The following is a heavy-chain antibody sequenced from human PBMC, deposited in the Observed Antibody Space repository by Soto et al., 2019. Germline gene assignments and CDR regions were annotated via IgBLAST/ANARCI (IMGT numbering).Heavy chain of an antibody. CDR2: ISSGSSTI. Sequence: GSLILSCAASGFTFSIYSMNWVRQAPGKGLEWLSYISSGSSTISYADSVKGRFTIARDNAKNSLFLQLNSLRAEDRAVYYCGRVGWAAYHHYMNVWAKGTTVSVSS. V-gene: IGHV3-48*01. J-gene: IGHJ6*03. CDR3: GRVGWAAYHHYMNV. D-gene: IGHD1-26*01. CDR1: GFTFSIYS.